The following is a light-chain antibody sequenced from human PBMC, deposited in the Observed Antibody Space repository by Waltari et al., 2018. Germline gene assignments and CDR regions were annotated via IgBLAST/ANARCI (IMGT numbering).Light chain of an antibody. Sequence: QSALTQPASVSGSPGQSITISCPGTSNDVGFYSLVSWYQQHPGKAPKLMIYEGSKRPSGVSNRFSGYNSGNTASLTSSGLQSEDDADYYCCSYAGSSWYVFGTGTKVTVL. CDR3: CSYAGSSWYV. V-gene: IGLV2-23*01. CDR1: SNDVGFYSL. CDR2: EGS. J-gene: IGLJ1*01.